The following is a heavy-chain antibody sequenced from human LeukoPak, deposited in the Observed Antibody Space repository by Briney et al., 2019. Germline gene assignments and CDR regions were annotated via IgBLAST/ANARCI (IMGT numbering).Heavy chain of an antibody. J-gene: IGHJ6*03. D-gene: IGHD3-16*01. CDR3: ARDHDYVWKSYYYYYMDV. V-gene: IGHV1-18*01. CDR1: GYTFTSYG. Sequence: GASVKVSCKASGYTFTSYGISWVRQAPGQGLEWMGWISAYNGNTNYAQKLQGRVTMTTDTSTSTAYMELRSLRSDDTAVYYCARDHDYVWKSYYYYYMDVWGKGTTVTVSS. CDR2: ISAYNGNT.